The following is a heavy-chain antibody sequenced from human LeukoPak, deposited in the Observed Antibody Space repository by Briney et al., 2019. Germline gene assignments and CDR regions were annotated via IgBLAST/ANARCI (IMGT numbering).Heavy chain of an antibody. J-gene: IGHJ4*02. D-gene: IGHD5-18*01. CDR1: GFTFSSYS. CDR2: ISSSSSYI. Sequence: GSLRLPCAASGFTFSSYSMNWVRQAPGKGLEWVSSISSSSSYIYYADSVKGRFTISRDNAKNSLYLQMNSLRAEDTAVYYCASERGYSYALDYWGQGTLVTVSS. CDR3: ASERGYSYALDY. V-gene: IGHV3-21*01.